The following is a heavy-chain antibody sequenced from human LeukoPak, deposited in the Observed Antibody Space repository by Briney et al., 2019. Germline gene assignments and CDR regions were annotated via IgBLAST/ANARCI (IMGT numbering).Heavy chain of an antibody. D-gene: IGHD3-22*01. V-gene: IGHV3-66*02. Sequence: GGSLRLSCAASGFTVSSNYMSWVRQAPGKGLEWVSVIYSGGSTYYADSAKGRFTISRDNSKNTLYLQMNSLRAEDTAVYYCARDPVNYYDSSGYYLWERGTLVTVS. CDR2: IYSGGST. CDR3: ARDPVNYYDSSGYYL. CDR1: GFTVSSNY. J-gene: IGHJ5*02.